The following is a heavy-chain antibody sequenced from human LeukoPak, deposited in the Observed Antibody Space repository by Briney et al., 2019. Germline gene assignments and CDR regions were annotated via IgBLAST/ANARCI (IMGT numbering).Heavy chain of an antibody. CDR2: IRYDGSNK. V-gene: IGHV3-30*02. CDR1: GFTFSSYS. D-gene: IGHD3-10*01. Sequence: GGSLRLSCAASGFTFSSYSMNWVRQAPGKGLEWVAFIRYDGSNKYYADSVKGRFTISRDNSKNTLYLQMNSLRAEDTAVYYCAKDMGSGNYYYMDVWGKGTTVTISS. CDR3: AKDMGSGNYYYMDV. J-gene: IGHJ6*03.